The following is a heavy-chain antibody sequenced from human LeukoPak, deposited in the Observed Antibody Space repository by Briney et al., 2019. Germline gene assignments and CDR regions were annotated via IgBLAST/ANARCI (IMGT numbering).Heavy chain of an antibody. CDR2: INHSGST. J-gene: IGHJ4*02. D-gene: IGHD5-24*01. CDR3: ARGGPRSLQYLIDY. Sequence: PSETLSLTCTVSGGSVSSGSYYWSWIRQPPGKGLEWIGEINHSGSTNYNPSLKSRVTISVDTSKNQFSLKMSSVTAADTAVYYCARGGPRSLQYLIDYWGQGTLVTVSS. V-gene: IGHV4-61*01. CDR1: GGSVSSGSYY.